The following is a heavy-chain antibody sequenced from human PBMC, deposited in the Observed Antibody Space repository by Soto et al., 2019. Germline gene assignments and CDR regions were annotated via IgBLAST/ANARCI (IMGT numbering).Heavy chain of an antibody. Sequence: PGGSVRLSCAACGFTFSNYAMNWVRQAPGKGLEWVSTISNSGYTTYYADSVKGRCTISRDNPKHTLNLQMNSLRAADTAVYFCAKDRRRHDYYEGMDHWGQGTTVSVSS. CDR2: ISNSGYTT. J-gene: IGHJ6*02. CDR1: GFTFSNYA. V-gene: IGHV3-23*01. CDR3: AKDRRRHDYYEGMDH.